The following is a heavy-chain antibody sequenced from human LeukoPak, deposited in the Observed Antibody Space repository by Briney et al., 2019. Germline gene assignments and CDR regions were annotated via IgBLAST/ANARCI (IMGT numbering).Heavy chain of an antibody. V-gene: IGHV3-21*01. CDR1: GITFSDYS. J-gene: IGHJ4*02. D-gene: IGHD1-26*01. Sequence: KPGGSLRLSCAASGITFSDYSMNWVRQAPGKGLEWVSSISSRSSYIYYANSVKGRFIISRDNAKNSLYLQMNSLRAEDTALYYCAKVLGASDNGGFGYWGQGTLVTVS. CDR2: ISSRSSYI. CDR3: AKVLGASDNGGFGY.